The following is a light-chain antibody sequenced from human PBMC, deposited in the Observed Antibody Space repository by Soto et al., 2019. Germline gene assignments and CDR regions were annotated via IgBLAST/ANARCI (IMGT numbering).Light chain of an antibody. Sequence: EIVLTQSPATLSLSPGERATLSCRASQSVSSNLAWYQQKPGQAPRLLIYGASTRATGIPARFSGSGSGTEFTLTISSPQSEDFAVYYCQQYNNWPLWTFGQGTKVDIK. J-gene: IGKJ1*01. CDR2: GAS. V-gene: IGKV3-15*01. CDR1: QSVSSN. CDR3: QQYNNWPLWT.